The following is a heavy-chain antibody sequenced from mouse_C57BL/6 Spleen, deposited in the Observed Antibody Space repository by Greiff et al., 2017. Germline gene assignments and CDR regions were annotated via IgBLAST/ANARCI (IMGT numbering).Heavy chain of an antibody. J-gene: IGHJ1*03. Sequence: QVQLQQPGAELVMPGASVKLSCKASGYTFTSYWMHWVKQRPGQGLEWIGEIDPSDSYTNYNQKFKGKSTLTVDKSSSTAYMQLSSLTSEDSAVYYCAQTVVAHWYFDVWGTGTTGTVSS. CDR3: AQTVVAHWYFDV. D-gene: IGHD1-1*01. V-gene: IGHV1-69*01. CDR1: GYTFTSYW. CDR2: IDPSDSYT.